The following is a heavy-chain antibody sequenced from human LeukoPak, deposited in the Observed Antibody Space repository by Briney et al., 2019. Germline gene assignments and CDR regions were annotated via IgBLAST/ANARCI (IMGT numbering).Heavy chain of an antibody. J-gene: IGHJ6*02. CDR1: GGSISSYY. V-gene: IGHV4-59*01. CDR3: AREGYSYGTYYYYYGMDV. D-gene: IGHD5-18*01. CDR2: IYYSGST. Sequence: PSETLSLTCTVSGGSISSYYWSWIRQPPGKGLEWIGYIYYSGSTNYNPSLKSRVTISVDTSKNQFSLELSSVTAADTAVYYCAREGYSYGTYYYYYGMDVWGQGTTVTVSS.